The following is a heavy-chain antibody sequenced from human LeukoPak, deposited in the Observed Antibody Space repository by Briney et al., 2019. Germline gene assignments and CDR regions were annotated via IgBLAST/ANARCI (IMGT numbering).Heavy chain of an antibody. D-gene: IGHD1-26*01. J-gene: IGHJ4*02. Sequence: GGSLRLSCAASGFTFSSYSMNWVRQAPGKGLEWVSSISSSSSYIYYADSVKGRFTISRDNAKNSLYLQMNSLRAEDTAVYYCASHEEWELLYDFDYWGQGTLVTVSS. CDR1: GFTFSSYS. CDR2: ISSSSSYI. CDR3: ASHEEWELLYDFDY. V-gene: IGHV3-21*01.